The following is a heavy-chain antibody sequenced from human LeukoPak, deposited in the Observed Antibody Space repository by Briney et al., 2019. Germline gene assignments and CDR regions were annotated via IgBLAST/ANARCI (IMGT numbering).Heavy chain of an antibody. Sequence: SETLSLTCAVYGGSFSGYYWSWIRQPPGKGLEWIGEINDSGSTNYDPSLKSRVTISVDTSKNQISLKLTSVTAADTAVYYCARVAGDPIYYYYYMDVWGKGTTVTVSS. CDR1: GGSFSGYY. V-gene: IGHV4-34*01. J-gene: IGHJ6*03. CDR2: INDSGST. D-gene: IGHD7-27*01. CDR3: ARVAGDPIYYYYYMDV.